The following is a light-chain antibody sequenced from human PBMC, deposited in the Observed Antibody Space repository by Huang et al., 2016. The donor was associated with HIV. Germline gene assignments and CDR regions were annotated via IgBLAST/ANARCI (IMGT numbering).Light chain of an antibody. J-gene: IGKJ2*01. CDR1: QKIATF. CDR2: DAS. V-gene: IGKV1-39*01. CDR3: QHTYNLPPYT. Sequence: DIQMTQSPSSLSASIGDRVTITCRASQKIATFLNWYQHKPGKGPNLLIYDASTLQTGVPSRFSGSGSETDFSLTISSLQPEDFATYYGQHTYNLPPYTFGQGTKVE.